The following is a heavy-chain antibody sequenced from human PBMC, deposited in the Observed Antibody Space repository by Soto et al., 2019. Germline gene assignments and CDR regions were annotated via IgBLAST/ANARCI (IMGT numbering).Heavy chain of an antibody. J-gene: IGHJ4*02. D-gene: IGHD6-6*01. V-gene: IGHV3-23*01. CDR1: GFTFSSYA. CDR3: VGSSSSGDY. Sequence: GCLLLSCSASGFTFSSYAMSWVRQAPGKGLEWVSAISGSGGSTYYADSVKGRFTISRDNCKNTLYLQMNSLRAEDTAVYYCVGSSSSGDYWGQGTLVTVYS. CDR2: ISGSGGST.